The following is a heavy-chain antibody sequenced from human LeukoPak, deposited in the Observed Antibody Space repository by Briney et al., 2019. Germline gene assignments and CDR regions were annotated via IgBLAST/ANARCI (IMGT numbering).Heavy chain of an antibody. CDR3: ARGARGRDGPKNYYYYMDV. V-gene: IGHV1-8*01. J-gene: IGHJ6*03. CDR1: GYTFTSYD. Sequence: ASVKVSCKASGYTFTSYDINWVRQATGQGLEWMGWMNPNSGNTGYAQKFQGRVTMSRNTSISAAYMELSSLRFEDTAVYYCARGARGRDGPKNYYYYMDVWGKGTTVTVSS. D-gene: IGHD5-24*01. CDR2: MNPNSGNT.